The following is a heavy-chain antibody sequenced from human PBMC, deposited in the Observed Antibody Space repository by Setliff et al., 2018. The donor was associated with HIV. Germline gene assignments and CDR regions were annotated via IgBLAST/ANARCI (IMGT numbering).Heavy chain of an antibody. CDR3: ARDRPSSSWYFNAFDI. Sequence: SETLSLTCTVSGGSISTYYWSWIRQPPGKRLEWIGYIYYSGSTNYNPSLKSRVTILVDTSKNQFSLKLTSVTAADTAVYYCARDRPSSSWYFNAFDIWGQGTMVTVSS. V-gene: IGHV4-59*01. CDR2: IYYSGST. CDR1: GGSISTYY. D-gene: IGHD6-13*01. J-gene: IGHJ3*02.